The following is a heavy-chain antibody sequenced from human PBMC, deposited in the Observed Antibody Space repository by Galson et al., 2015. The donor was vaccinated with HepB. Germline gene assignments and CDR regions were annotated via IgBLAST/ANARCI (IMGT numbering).Heavy chain of an antibody. V-gene: IGHV1-46*04. J-gene: IGHJ4*02. CDR2: INPSGGST. CDR1: GYTFTSYY. D-gene: IGHD3-22*01. Sequence: SVKVSCKASGYTFTSYYMHWVRQAPGQGLEWMGIINPSGGSTSYAQKLQGRVTMTRDTSTSTVYMELSSLRSEDTAVYYCARQLYYYDSSGTPGYWGRGTLVTVSS. CDR3: ARQLYYYDSSGTPGY.